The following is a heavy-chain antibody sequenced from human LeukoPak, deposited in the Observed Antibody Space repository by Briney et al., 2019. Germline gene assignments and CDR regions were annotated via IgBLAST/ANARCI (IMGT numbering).Heavy chain of an antibody. D-gene: IGHD3-22*01. V-gene: IGHV4-30-4*01. Sequence: SETLSLTCTVSGASISSGDYYWSWIRQPPGKGLEWIGYIYYSGSTYYNPSLKSRVTLSVDTSKNQFSLKLSSVTAADTAVYYCARVYYYDSSALAFDIWGQGTMATVSS. CDR1: GASISSGDYY. CDR2: IYYSGST. CDR3: ARVYYYDSSALAFDI. J-gene: IGHJ3*02.